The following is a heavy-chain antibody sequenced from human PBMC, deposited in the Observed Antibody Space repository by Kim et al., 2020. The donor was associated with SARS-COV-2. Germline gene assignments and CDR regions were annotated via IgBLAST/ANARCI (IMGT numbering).Heavy chain of an antibody. J-gene: IGHJ6*02. Sequence: GGSLRLSCAASGFTFSSYWMSWVRQAPGKGLEWVANIKQDGSEKYYVDSVKGRFTISRDNAKNSLYLQMNSLRAEDTAVYYCARDRKKNWGTNYYYGMDVWGQGTTVTVSS. CDR3: ARDRKKNWGTNYYYGMDV. V-gene: IGHV3-7*01. CDR1: GFTFSSYW. CDR2: IKQDGSEK. D-gene: IGHD7-27*01.